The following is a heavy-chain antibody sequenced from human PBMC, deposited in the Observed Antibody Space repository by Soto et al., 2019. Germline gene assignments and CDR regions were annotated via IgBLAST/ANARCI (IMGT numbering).Heavy chain of an antibody. Sequence: PSETLSLTCTVSGGSISSYYWSWIRQPPGKGLEWIGHIYYSGSTNYNPSLKSRVTISVDTSKNQFSLKLSSVTAADTAVYYCARERVRGYMDVWGKGTTVTVSS. CDR1: GGSISSYY. CDR2: IYYSGST. V-gene: IGHV4-59*01. CDR3: ARERVRGYMDV. D-gene: IGHD3-10*01. J-gene: IGHJ6*03.